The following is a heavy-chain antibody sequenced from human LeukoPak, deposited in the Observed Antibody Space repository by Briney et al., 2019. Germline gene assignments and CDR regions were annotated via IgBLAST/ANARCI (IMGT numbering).Heavy chain of an antibody. J-gene: IGHJ4*02. Sequence: GGSLRLSCAASGFTFSSYEMNWVRQAPGKGLEWISYISRSCTTIYYADSVKGRFTISRDNAKNSLYLQMNSLRAEDTALYYCARDSFDSSGYYFDYWGQGTLVTASS. CDR3: ARDSFDSSGYYFDY. V-gene: IGHV3-48*03. D-gene: IGHD3-22*01. CDR2: ISRSCTTI. CDR1: GFTFSSYE.